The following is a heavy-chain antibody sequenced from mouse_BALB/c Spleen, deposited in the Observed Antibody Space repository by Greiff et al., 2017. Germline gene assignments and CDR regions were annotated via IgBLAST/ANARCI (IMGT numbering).Heavy chain of an antibody. V-gene: IGHV1-39*01. Sequence: EVKLVESGPELEKPGASVKISCTASGYSFTGYNMNWVKQSNGKSLEWIGNIDPYYGGTSYNQKFKGKATLTVDKSSSTAYMQLKSLTSEDSAVYYCARTVRRTGAWFAYWGQGTLVTVSA. CDR1: GYSFTGYN. D-gene: IGHD2-14*01. CDR2: IDPYYGGT. J-gene: IGHJ3*01. CDR3: ARTVRRTGAWFAY.